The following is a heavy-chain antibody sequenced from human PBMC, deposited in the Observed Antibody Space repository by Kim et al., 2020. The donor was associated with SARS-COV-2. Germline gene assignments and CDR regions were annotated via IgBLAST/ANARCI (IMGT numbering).Heavy chain of an antibody. CDR2: IKSKTDGGTT. CDR3: TTGGIVVVVAVYVDY. CDR1: GFTFSNAW. D-gene: IGHD2-15*01. Sequence: GGSLRLSCAASGFTFSNAWMSWVRQAPGKGLEWVGRIKSKTDGGTTDYAAPVKGRFTISREDSKNTLYLQMNSLKTEDTAVYYCTTGGIVVVVAVYVDYWGQGTLVTVSS. J-gene: IGHJ4*02. V-gene: IGHV3-15*01.